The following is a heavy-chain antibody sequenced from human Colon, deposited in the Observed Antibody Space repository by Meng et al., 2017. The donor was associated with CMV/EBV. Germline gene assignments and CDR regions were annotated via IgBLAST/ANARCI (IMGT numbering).Heavy chain of an antibody. D-gene: IGHD3-9*01. V-gene: IGHV4-39*01. CDR3: ARHIRDPYYDTLTGKSWFDY. J-gene: IGHJ4*02. CDR2: IYYRGST. CDR1: SYTDS. Sequence: SYTDSWGWIRQPPGQGLEWLGSIYYRGSTYYNPSLKSRVTISVDTSKSQFSLKLSSVTAADTAVYYCARHIRDPYYDTLTGKSWFDYWGQGALVTVSS.